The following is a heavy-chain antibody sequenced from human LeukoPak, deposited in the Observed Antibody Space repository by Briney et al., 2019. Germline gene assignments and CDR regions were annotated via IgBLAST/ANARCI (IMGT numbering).Heavy chain of an antibody. D-gene: IGHD2-2*01. J-gene: IGHJ4*02. CDR3: TTLIVVPAAPIDY. CDR2: IKSKTDGGTT. CDR1: GFTFSNAW. V-gene: IGHV3-15*01. Sequence: GGSLRLSCAASGFTFSNAWMSWVRQAPGKGLEWVCRIKSKTDGGTTDYAAPVKGRFTISRDDSKNTLYLQMNSLKTEDTAVYYCTTLIVVPAAPIDYWGQGTLVTVSS.